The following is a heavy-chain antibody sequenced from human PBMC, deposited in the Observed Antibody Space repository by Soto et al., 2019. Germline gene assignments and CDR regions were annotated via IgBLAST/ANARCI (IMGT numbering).Heavy chain of an antibody. CDR2: ISASGGST. V-gene: IGHV3-23*01. Sequence: PGGSLRLSCAASGFTFSNYPMTWVRQAPGKGLEWVSSISASGGSTYYPDSVKGRFTISRDNSKNTLYLQMNSLRAEDTAVYYCAKEQAHSQADTSSILACWGQGTLVTVSS. D-gene: IGHD2-2*01. J-gene: IGHJ4*02. CDR1: GFTFSNYP. CDR3: AKEQAHSQADTSSILAC.